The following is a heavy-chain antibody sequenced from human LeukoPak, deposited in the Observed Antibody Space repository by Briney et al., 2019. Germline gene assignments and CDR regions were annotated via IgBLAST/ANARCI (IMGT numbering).Heavy chain of an antibody. J-gene: IGHJ4*02. D-gene: IGHD5-18*01. CDR1: GFTFSDYY. Sequence: GGSLRLSCAASGFTFSDYYMSWIRQAPGKGLEWVSYISSSSSYTNYADSVKGRFTIPRDNARNSLYLQMNSLRAEDTAVYYCARDGPGYSFDYWGQGTLVTVSS. V-gene: IGHV3-11*06. CDR3: ARDGPGYSFDY. CDR2: ISSSSSYT.